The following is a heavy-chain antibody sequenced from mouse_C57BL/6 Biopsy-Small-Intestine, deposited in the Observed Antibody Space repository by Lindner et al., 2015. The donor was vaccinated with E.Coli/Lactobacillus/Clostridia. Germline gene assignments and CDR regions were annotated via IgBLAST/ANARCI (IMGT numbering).Heavy chain of an antibody. CDR1: GYTFTDYN. J-gene: IGHJ1*03. CDR3: ARSTTLGYFDV. V-gene: IGHV1-22*01. D-gene: IGHD1-1*01. CDR2: INPNNGGT. Sequence: VQLQESGPELVKPGASVKMSCKASGYTFTDYNIHWVKQSHGKSLEWIGYINPNNGGTIYNQKFEGKATLTVNKSSSQAYMELRSLTPEDSALFYCARSTTLGYFDVWGTGTTVTVSS.